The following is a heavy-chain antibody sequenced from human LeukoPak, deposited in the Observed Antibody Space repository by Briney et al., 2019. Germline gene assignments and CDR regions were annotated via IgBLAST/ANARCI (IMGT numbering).Heavy chain of an antibody. V-gene: IGHV4-59*08. CDR1: VGSFDNYY. J-gene: IGHJ5*02. CDR2: IYSSGIT. CDR3: GRQGYSDFGGWFDP. D-gene: IGHD2-21*01. Sequence: SEPVSLTCNICVGSFDNYYWNWIRQSPGEGLEWIGYIYSSGITIYKPSLKTRVPIPWRPPKHQFFLTQNSVNASDTDIFFCGRQGYSDFGGWFDPWGQGIPIIVSS.